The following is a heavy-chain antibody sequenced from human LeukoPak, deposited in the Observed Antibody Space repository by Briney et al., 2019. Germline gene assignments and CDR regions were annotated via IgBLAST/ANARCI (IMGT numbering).Heavy chain of an antibody. CDR2: IKYDGNEE. V-gene: IGHV3-7*01. J-gene: IGHJ4*02. CDR1: GFTFSSYW. Sequence: GGSLRLSWAASGFTFSSYWMSWMRQAPGKGLEWVANIKYDGNEEYYVDSVKGRFTISRDNAKNSLYLQLNSLRVDDTAVYYCKSGGAAPGSFDYWGQGTLVTVSP. D-gene: IGHD1-1*01. CDR3: KSGGAAPGSFDY.